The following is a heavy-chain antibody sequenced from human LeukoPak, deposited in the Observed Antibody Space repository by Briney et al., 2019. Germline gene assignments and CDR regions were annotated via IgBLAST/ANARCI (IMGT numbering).Heavy chain of an antibody. V-gene: IGHV1-69*05. CDR1: GYTFTSYD. Sequence: GASVKVSCRASGYTFTSYDINWVRQAPGQGLEWMGRIIPIFGTANYAQKFQGRVTITTDESTSTAYMELSSLRSEDTAVYYCASLGDSSSSRSGWGQGTLVTVSS. D-gene: IGHD6-6*01. CDR2: IIPIFGTA. J-gene: IGHJ4*02. CDR3: ASLGDSSSSRSG.